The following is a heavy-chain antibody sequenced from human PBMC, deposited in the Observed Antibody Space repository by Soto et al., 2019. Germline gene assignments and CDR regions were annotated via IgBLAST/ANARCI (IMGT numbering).Heavy chain of an antibody. V-gene: IGHV3-23*01. Sequence: GSLRLSCTVSGFTFTNFAMTWVRQAPGKGLEWVSLMSGNGGRIGYADSVKGRFTISRDNSKNTLYLQMNSLRLEDTAVYYYVKDPVSGGSGGAWFDYWGQGTLVTVSS. D-gene: IGHD2-21*02. CDR2: MSGNGGRI. CDR1: GFTFTNFA. CDR3: VKDPVSGGSGGAWFDY. J-gene: IGHJ4*02.